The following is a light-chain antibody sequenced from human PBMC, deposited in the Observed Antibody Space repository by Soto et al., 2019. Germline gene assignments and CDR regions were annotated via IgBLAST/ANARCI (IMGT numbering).Light chain of an antibody. CDR2: DVT. CDR1: SSDVGGYNY. V-gene: IGLV2-14*03. J-gene: IGLJ2*01. Sequence: QSALTQPASVSASPGQSITISCTGTSSDVGGYNYVSWYQQHPGKAPKLVIYDVTNRPSGVSDRFSGSKSGNTASLTISGLQTDDEADYYCSSYTGGSTPVVFGGGTQLTVL. CDR3: SSYTGGSTPVV.